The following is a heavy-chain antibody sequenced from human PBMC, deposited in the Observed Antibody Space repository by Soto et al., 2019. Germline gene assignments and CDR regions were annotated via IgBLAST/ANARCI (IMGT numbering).Heavy chain of an antibody. J-gene: IGHJ6*02. CDR3: AREEPPGNWNYNYYYYGMDV. D-gene: IGHD1-7*01. Sequence: QVQLVQSGAEVRKPGSSVRVSCKASGGSFNRHTISWVRQAPGQGLEWMGGIIPIFGTANYAQKFQGRVTITADESTSTAYMELSSLRSEDTAVYYCAREEPPGNWNYNYYYYGMDVWGQGTTVTVSS. CDR2: IIPIFGTA. CDR1: GGSFNRHT. V-gene: IGHV1-69*01.